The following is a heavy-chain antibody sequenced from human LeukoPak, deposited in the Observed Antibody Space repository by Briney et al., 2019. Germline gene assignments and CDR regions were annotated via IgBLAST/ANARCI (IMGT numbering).Heavy chain of an antibody. J-gene: IGHJ4*02. V-gene: IGHV1-69*06. CDR3: ARFPLNVDPATYYFDY. CDR1: GGTFSSYA. CDR2: IIPIFGTA. Sequence: GASVKVSCEASGGTFSSYAISWVRQAPGQGLEWMGGIIPIFGTANYAQKFQGRVAITADKSTSTAYMELSSLRSEDTAVYYCARFPLNVDPATYYFDYWGQGTLVTVSS. D-gene: IGHD5-18*01.